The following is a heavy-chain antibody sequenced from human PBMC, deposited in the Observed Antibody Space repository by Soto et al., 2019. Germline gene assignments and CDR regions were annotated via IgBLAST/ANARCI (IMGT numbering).Heavy chain of an antibody. V-gene: IGHV1-69*13. CDR3: TIAAAGTGHYYYYGMDV. J-gene: IGHJ6*02. Sequence: SVKVSCKASGGTFSSYAISWVRQAPGQGLQWMGGIIPIFGTANYAQKFQGRVTITADESTSTAYMELSSLRSEDTAVYYCTIAAAGTGHYYYYGMDVWGQGTTVTVSS. D-gene: IGHD6-13*01. CDR1: GGTFSSYA. CDR2: IIPIFGTA.